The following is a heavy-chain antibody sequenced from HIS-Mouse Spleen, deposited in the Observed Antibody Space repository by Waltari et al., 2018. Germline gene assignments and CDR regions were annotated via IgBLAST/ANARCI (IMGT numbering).Heavy chain of an antibody. CDR1: GYTFTGYF. CDR2: INPNSGGT. V-gene: IGHV1-2*02. J-gene: IGHJ4*02. D-gene: IGHD1-20*01. CDR3: ARDPLANWNYFDY. Sequence: QVQLVQSGAEVKKPGASVKVSCKASGYTFTGYFMPWVRQAPGQGLEWMGWINPNSGGTNYAQKFQGRVTMTRDTSISTAYMELSRLRSDDTAVYYCARDPLANWNYFDYWGQGTLVTVSS.